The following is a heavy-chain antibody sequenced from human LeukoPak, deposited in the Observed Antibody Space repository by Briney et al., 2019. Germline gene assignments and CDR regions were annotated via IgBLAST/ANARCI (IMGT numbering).Heavy chain of an antibody. CDR2: ISAYNGNT. D-gene: IGHD2-2*01. J-gene: IGHJ4*02. CDR3: ARELRYCSSTSCSLLDY. Sequence: ASVKVSCKASGYTFTSYGISWVRQAPGQGLEWMGWISAYNGNTNYAQKLQGRVTMTTDTSTSTAYMELRSLRSDDTAVYYCARELRYCSSTSCSLLDYWGQGTLVTVSS. V-gene: IGHV1-18*01. CDR1: GYTFTSYG.